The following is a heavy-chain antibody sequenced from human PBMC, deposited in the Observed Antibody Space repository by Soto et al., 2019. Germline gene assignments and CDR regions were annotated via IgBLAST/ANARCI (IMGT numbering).Heavy chain of an antibody. CDR3: ARRAFGSSRSFDI. CDR2: ISDSGGLT. V-gene: IGHV3-23*01. J-gene: IGHJ3*02. D-gene: IGHD6-6*01. Sequence: GXSLRLSCAASGFAFSSHPMSWVRQAPERGLEWVSGISDSGGLTYNADSVKGRFTISRDNSKNTLYLQMNSLRAEDTALYYCARRAFGSSRSFDIWGQGTMVTVSS. CDR1: GFAFSSHP.